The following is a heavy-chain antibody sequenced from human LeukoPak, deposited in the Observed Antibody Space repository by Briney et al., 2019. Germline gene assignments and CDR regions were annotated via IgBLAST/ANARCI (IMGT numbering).Heavy chain of an antibody. CDR1: GASLSTSPYY. Sequence: SETLSLTCSVSGASLSTSPYYWGWIRQPPGKGLEWIGNIYYTGSTYYNVSLNSRVTISIDTSKNLFSLRLNSMTAADTAVYYCARVVNYYDSSGYQRFDYWGQGTLVTVSS. CDR3: ARVVNYYDSSGYQRFDY. D-gene: IGHD3-22*01. J-gene: IGHJ4*02. CDR2: IYYTGST. V-gene: IGHV4-39*01.